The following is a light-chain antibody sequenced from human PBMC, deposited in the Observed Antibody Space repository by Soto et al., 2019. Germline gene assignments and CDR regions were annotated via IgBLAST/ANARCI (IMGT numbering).Light chain of an antibody. CDR1: QDISNY. CDR2: DAS. CDR3: LQHNSYPLT. Sequence: DIQMTQSPSSLSASVGDRVTITCQASQDISNYLNWYQQKPGKAPKLLIYDASNLETGVPSRFSGSGSGTDFTFTISSLQPEDFATYYCLQHNSYPLTFGGGTKVDI. J-gene: IGKJ4*01. V-gene: IGKV1-33*01.